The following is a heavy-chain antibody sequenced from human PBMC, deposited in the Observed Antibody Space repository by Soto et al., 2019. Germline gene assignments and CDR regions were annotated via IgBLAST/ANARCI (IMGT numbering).Heavy chain of an antibody. Sequence: QVQLQESGPGLVKPSETLSLTCTFSGGSISDYYWSWIRQPPGKGLEWIGYIYYSGSTNYNPSLKSRVTISLDTSKHQFSLNLNSVTAADTAVYYCARRRSSSLYAAFDIWGQGTMVTVSS. D-gene: IGHD6-13*01. J-gene: IGHJ3*02. CDR1: GGSISDYY. V-gene: IGHV4-59*08. CDR2: IYYSGST. CDR3: ARRRSSSLYAAFDI.